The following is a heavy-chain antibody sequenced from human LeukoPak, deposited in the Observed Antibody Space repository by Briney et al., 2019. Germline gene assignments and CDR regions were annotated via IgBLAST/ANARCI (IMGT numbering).Heavy chain of an antibody. V-gene: IGHV1-18*01. Sequence: GASVKVSCKASGYTFTSYGISWVRQAPGQGLEWMGWISAYNGNTNYAQKLQGRVTMTTDTSTSTAYMELRSLRSDDTAVYYCARDVDVVTPSGAFDIWGQGTMVTVSS. D-gene: IGHD2-21*02. CDR1: GYTFTSYG. CDR3: ARDVDVVTPSGAFDI. J-gene: IGHJ3*02. CDR2: ISAYNGNT.